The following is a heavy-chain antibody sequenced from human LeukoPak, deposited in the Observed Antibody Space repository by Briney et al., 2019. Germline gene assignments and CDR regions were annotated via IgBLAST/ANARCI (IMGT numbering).Heavy chain of an antibody. J-gene: IGHJ1*01. CDR1: GGSFSGYY. CDR3: AREKVEFSGSYYLGYFQH. CDR2: INHSGST. D-gene: IGHD1-26*01. Sequence: KSSETLSLTCAVYGGSFSGYYWSWIRQPPGKGLEWIGEINHSGSTNYNPSLKSRVTISVDTSKNQFSLNLSSVTAADTAVYYCAREKVEFSGSYYLGYFQHWGQGTLVTVSS. V-gene: IGHV4-34*01.